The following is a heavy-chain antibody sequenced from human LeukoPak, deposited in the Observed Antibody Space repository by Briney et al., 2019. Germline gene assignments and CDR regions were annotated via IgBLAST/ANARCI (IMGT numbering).Heavy chain of an antibody. CDR3: ARLTGAYYFDF. D-gene: IGHD1-14*01. CDR1: GFSFSSYN. Sequence: GGSLRLSCVASGFSFSSYNMNWVRQAPGKGLEWVSSISSSSSYIYYADSVKGRFTISRDNAKSSLYLQMNSLRAEDTAVYYCARLTGAYYFDFWGQGTLVTVSS. J-gene: IGHJ4*02. CDR2: ISSSSSYI. V-gene: IGHV3-21*01.